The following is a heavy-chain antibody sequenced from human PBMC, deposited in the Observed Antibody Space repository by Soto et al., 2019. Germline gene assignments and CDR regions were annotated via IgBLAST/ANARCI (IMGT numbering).Heavy chain of an antibody. CDR1: GYTFTSYA. CDR2: INAGNGNT. J-gene: IGHJ2*01. D-gene: IGHD2-21*01. V-gene: IGHV1-3*01. CDR3: ARVPGYSIGDL. Sequence: QVKLVQSGAEVKKPGASVKVSCKASGYTFTSYAMHWVRQAPGQRLEWMGWINAGNGNTKYSQKFQGRVTITRDTTASTAYMEMSSLRSEDTAVYYCARVPGYSIGDLWGRGTLVTVSS.